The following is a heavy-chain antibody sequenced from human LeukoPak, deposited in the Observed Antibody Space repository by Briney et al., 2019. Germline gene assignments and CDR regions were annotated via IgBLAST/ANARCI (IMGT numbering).Heavy chain of an antibody. CDR1: GFKFSNYA. Sequence: PGGSLRLSCTASGFKFSNYAMNWVRQAPGKGLEWVSVISGGGSSTNYADSVKGRFTISRDNAKNSLYLQMNSLRAEDTALYHCAAVAYDSSGYYYGDYWGQGTLVTVSS. CDR2: ISGGGSST. V-gene: IGHV3-23*01. J-gene: IGHJ4*02. CDR3: AAVAYDSSGYYYGDY. D-gene: IGHD3-22*01.